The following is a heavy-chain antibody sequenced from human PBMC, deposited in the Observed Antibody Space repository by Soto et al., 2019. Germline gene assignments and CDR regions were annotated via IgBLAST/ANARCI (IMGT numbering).Heavy chain of an antibody. CDR2: IYYSGST. D-gene: IGHD1-1*01. V-gene: IGHV4-59*01. J-gene: IGHJ4*02. CDR3: ARLATRYYFDY. CDR1: GGSTSSYY. Sequence: SXXTLSLPCTVSGGSTSSYYWRWIRQPPGKGLEWIGYIYYSGSTNYNPSLKSRVTISVDTSKNQFSLKMSPVTAADTAVYYCARLATRYYFDYWGQGTLVTVSS.